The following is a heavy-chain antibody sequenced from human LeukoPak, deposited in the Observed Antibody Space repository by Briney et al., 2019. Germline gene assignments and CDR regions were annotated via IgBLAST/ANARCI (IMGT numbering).Heavy chain of an antibody. D-gene: IGHD3-10*01. J-gene: IGHJ3*02. Sequence: ASVTVSCKASGYTFTNYAMNWVRQAPGQGLEWMGWINTNTGNPTYAQGFTGRFVFSLDTSVSTAYLQISSLKAEDTAVYYCARVGSRPSGYDAFDIWGQGTMVTVSS. CDR2: INTNTGNP. CDR1: GYTFTNYA. CDR3: ARVGSRPSGYDAFDI. V-gene: IGHV7-4-1*02.